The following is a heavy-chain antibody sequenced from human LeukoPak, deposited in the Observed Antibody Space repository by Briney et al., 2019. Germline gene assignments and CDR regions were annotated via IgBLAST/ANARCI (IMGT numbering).Heavy chain of an antibody. CDR2: IIPILGIA. J-gene: IGHJ4*02. CDR1: GGTFSSYA. D-gene: IGHD4-17*01. Sequence: SVKVSCKASGGTFSSYAISWVRQAPGQGLEWMGRIIPILGIANYAQKFRGRVTITADKSTSTAYMELSSLRSEDTAVYYCAREGDDYGVTGDYWGQGTLVTVSS. V-gene: IGHV1-69*04. CDR3: AREGDDYGVTGDY.